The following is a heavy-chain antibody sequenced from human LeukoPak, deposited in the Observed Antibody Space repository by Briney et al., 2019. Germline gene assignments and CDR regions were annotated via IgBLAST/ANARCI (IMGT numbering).Heavy chain of an antibody. Sequence: SGGSLRLSCAASGFTFSSYWMSWVRQAPGKGLEWVANIKQDGSEKYYVDSVKGRFTISRDNAKNSLYLQMNSLRAEDMALYYCAKDLRSELGMNGFDYWGQGTLVTVSS. CDR2: IKQDGSEK. D-gene: IGHD7-27*01. CDR3: AKDLRSELGMNGFDY. V-gene: IGHV3-7*03. CDR1: GFTFSSYW. J-gene: IGHJ4*02.